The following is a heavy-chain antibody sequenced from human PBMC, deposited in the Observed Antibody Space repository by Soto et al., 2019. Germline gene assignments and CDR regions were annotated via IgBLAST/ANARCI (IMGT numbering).Heavy chain of an antibody. CDR1: GGTPSNSA. D-gene: IGHD3-22*01. J-gene: IGHJ6*02. CDR2: IITVFGLV. Sequence: QVHLLLQSGAEVKKPGSSVKVSCKASGGTPSNSAISWVRQAPGQGLEWMGGIITVFGLVKYAQNFQGRVTITADESTNTVYMELSSLRPEDTAVYYCAGGRIVVVGSRAYYGMDVWGQGTTVTVSS. CDR3: AGGRIVVVGSRAYYGMDV. V-gene: IGHV1-69*01.